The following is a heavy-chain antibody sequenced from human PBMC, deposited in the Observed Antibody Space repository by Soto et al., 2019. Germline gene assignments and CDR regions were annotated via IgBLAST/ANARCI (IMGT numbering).Heavy chain of an antibody. CDR3: AHSSSGRYYFDY. J-gene: IGHJ4*02. CDR2: IYWKDDK. V-gene: IGHV2-5*01. D-gene: IGHD1-26*01. CDR1: GFSLSTSGVG. Sequence: QITLKESGPTLVNPTQTLTLTCTFSGFSLSTSGVGVGWIRQPPGKALEWLALIYWKDDKRYSPSLKSRLTITTDTSKNQVVLTMTNMDLVDTATYYCAHSSSGRYYFDYWGQGTLVTVSS.